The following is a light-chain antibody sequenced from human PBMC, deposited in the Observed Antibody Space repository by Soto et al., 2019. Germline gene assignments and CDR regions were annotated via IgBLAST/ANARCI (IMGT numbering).Light chain of an antibody. J-gene: IGKJ4*01. CDR2: GAS. V-gene: IGKV3-20*01. Sequence: EIVLTQSPGTLSLSPGERATLSCRASESVSDNYLAWYQQRSGQAPRLVIYGASSRASAVPDRFSGSGSGTDFTLTISRLEPEDFAVYYCQQYASSLLTFGGGTKV. CDR1: ESVSDNY. CDR3: QQYASSLLT.